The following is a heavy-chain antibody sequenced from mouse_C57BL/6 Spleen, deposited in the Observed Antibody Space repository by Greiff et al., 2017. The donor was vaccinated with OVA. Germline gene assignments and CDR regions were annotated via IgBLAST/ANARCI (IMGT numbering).Heavy chain of an antibody. D-gene: IGHD4-1*01. V-gene: IGHV5-9*01. J-gene: IGHJ2*01. Sequence: DVHLVESGGGLVKPGGSLKLSCAASGFTFSSYTMSWVRQTPEKRLEWVATISGGGGNTYYPDSVKGRFTISRDNAKNTLYLQMSSLRSEDTALYYCARQGTGYYWGQGTTLTVSS. CDR2: ISGGGGNT. CDR1: GFTFSSYT. CDR3: ARQGTGYY.